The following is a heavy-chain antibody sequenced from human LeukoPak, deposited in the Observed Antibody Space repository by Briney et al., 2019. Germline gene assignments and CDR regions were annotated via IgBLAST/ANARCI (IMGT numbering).Heavy chain of an antibody. CDR1: GGSISSSSYY. Sequence: KPSETLSLTCTVSGGSISSSSYYWGWIRQPPGKGLEWIGSIYYSGSTYYNPSLKSRVTISVGTSKNQFSLRLSSVTAADTAVYYCARVSSSGRNFDYWGQGTLVTVSS. V-gene: IGHV4-39*07. D-gene: IGHD6-6*01. CDR2: IYYSGST. CDR3: ARVSSSGRNFDY. J-gene: IGHJ4*02.